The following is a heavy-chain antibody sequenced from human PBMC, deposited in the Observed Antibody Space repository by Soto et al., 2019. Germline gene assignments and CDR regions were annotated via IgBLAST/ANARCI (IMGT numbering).Heavy chain of an antibody. V-gene: IGHV3-33*01. CDR2: IWYDGSNK. J-gene: IGHJ5*02. CDR1: GFTFSSYG. D-gene: IGHD2-15*01. CDR3: ARAPVVAAPNWFDP. Sequence: GGSLKLSCAASGFTFSSYGMHWVRQAPGKGLEWVAVIWYDGSNKYYADSVKGRFTISRDNSKNTLYLQMNSLRAEDTAVYYCARAPVVAAPNWFDPWGQGTLVTVSS.